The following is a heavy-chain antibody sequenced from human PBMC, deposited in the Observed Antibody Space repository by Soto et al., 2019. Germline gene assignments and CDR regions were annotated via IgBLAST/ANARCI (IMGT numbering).Heavy chain of an antibody. J-gene: IGHJ4*02. D-gene: IGHD2-21*01. CDR2: IYYTGST. CDR1: GDSISYYY. V-gene: IGHV4-59*08. Sequence: SETLSLTCTVSGDSISYYYWSWIRQPPGKGLEWVGYIYYTGSTNYNPSLKSRVTISLDTSKNQLSLKLSSVTAADTAVYYCARQFRRATIDYWGQGTLVTVSS. CDR3: ARQFRRATIDY.